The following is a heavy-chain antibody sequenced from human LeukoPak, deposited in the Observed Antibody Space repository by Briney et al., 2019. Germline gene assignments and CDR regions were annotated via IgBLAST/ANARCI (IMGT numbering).Heavy chain of an antibody. D-gene: IGHD6-13*01. CDR1: GFTFSSYS. CDR2: ISSSSSTI. J-gene: IGHJ4*02. V-gene: IGHV3-48*02. CDR3: ARVWGIAAAGGEIEY. Sequence: AGGSLRLSCAASGFTFSSYSMNWVRQAPGKGLEWVSSISSSSSTIYYADSVKGRFTISRDNAKNSLYLQMNSLRDEDTAVYYCARVWGIAAAGGEIEYWGQGTLVTVSS.